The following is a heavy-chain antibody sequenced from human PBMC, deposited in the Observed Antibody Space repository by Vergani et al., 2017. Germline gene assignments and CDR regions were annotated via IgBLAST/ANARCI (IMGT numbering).Heavy chain of an antibody. D-gene: IGHD3-16*01. CDR1: GGTFSSYA. CDR2: IIPIFGTA. CDR3: AGAGGGSTYYYYYYMDV. V-gene: IGHV1-69*01. Sequence: QVQLVQSGAEVKKPGSSVKVSCKASGGTFSSYAISWVRQAPGQGLEWMGGIIPIFGTANYAQKFQGRVPITADESTSTAYMELSSLRSEDTAVYYCAGAGGGSTYYYYYYMDVWGKGTTVTVSS. J-gene: IGHJ6*03.